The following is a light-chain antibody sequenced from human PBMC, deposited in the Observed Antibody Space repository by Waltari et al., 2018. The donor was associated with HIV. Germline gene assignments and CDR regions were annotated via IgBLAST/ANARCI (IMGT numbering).Light chain of an antibody. Sequence: QSALTQPAPASGSPGQSITISRTGTSREAGSYNLVSWYQQHPGKAPKLMIYEVNKRPSGVSTHFSGSKSGNTASLTISGLQDEDEGYYYCCSYAGRITSVVFGGGTKLTVL. V-gene: IGLV2-23*02. CDR1: SREAGSYNL. CDR3: CSYAGRITSVV. CDR2: EVN. J-gene: IGLJ2*01.